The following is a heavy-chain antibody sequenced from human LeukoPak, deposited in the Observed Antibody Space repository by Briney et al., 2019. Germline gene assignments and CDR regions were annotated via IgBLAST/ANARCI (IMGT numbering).Heavy chain of an antibody. Sequence: SVKLSCKASGGTFSSYAISWVRQAPGQGLEWKGGIIPIFGTANYAQKFQGRVTITADKSTSTAYMELSSLRSEDTAVYYCARAAGYCSSISCYGGDAFDIWGQGTMVTVSS. CDR3: ARAAGYCSSISCYGGDAFDI. CDR2: IIPIFGTA. V-gene: IGHV1-69*06. J-gene: IGHJ3*02. D-gene: IGHD2-2*01. CDR1: GGTFSSYA.